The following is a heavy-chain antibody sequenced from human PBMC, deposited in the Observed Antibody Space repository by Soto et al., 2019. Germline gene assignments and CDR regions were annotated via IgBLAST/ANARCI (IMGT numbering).Heavy chain of an antibody. J-gene: IGHJ6*02. D-gene: IGHD4-4*01. CDR3: ARDSTTTVTLSYYYYGMDV. V-gene: IGHV1-18*04. Sequence: ASVKVSCKGSGYTFTSYGISWVRQAPGQGLEWMGWISAYNGNTNYAQKLQGRVTMTTDTSTSTAYMELRSLRSDDTAVYYCARDSTTTVTLSYYYYGMDVWGQGTTVTVSS. CDR1: GYTFTSYG. CDR2: ISAYNGNT.